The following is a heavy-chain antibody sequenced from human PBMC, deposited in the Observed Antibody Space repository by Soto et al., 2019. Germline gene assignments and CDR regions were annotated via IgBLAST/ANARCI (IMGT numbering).Heavy chain of an antibody. CDR1: GFTFADYA. Sequence: EVQLLESGGGLVQPGGSLRLSCAASGFTFADYAMTWVRQAPGKGLEWVSAISGSGGSTYYADSVKGRFTISRDNSKTTLYLQMNSLRAEDTAVYYCAKGSPVVAAVDWFDPWGQGTLVTVSS. CDR3: AKGSPVVAAVDWFDP. D-gene: IGHD2-15*01. J-gene: IGHJ5*02. V-gene: IGHV3-23*01. CDR2: ISGSGGST.